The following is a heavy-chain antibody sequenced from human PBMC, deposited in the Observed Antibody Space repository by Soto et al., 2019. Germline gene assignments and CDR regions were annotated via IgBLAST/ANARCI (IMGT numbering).Heavy chain of an antibody. J-gene: IGHJ6*02. CDR3: ARRGAGRGHYYDGMGV. CDR2: IYPGDSDT. Sequence: GESLKISCQGSGYSFTNYLIVWVRQMPGKGLEWMGLIYPGDSDTRYSPSFQGQVTISADKSINTAFLQWSSLKPSDTAIYYCARRGAGRGHYYDGMGVWGQGTTVAVSS. D-gene: IGHD6-19*01. CDR1: GYSFTNYL. V-gene: IGHV5-51*01.